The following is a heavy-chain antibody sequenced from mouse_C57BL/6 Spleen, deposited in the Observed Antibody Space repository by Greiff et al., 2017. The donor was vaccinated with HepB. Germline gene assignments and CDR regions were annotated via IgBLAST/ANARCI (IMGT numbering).Heavy chain of an antibody. D-gene: IGHD1-1*02. Sequence: QVQLQQPGAELVKPGASVKMSCKASGYTFTSYWITWVKQRPGQGLEWIGDIYPGSGSTNYNEKFKSKATLTVYTSSSTAYMQLSSLTSEDSAVYYCASLYYGPFAYWGQGTLVTVSA. J-gene: IGHJ3*01. CDR2: IYPGSGST. V-gene: IGHV1-55*01. CDR3: ASLYYGPFAY. CDR1: GYTFTSYW.